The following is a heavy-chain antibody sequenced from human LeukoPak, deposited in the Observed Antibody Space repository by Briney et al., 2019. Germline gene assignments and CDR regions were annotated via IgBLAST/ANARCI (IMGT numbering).Heavy chain of an antibody. CDR2: ISSSSSYI. CDR1: GFTFSSYS. D-gene: IGHD3-10*01. J-gene: IGHJ3*02. Sequence: GGSLRLSCAASGFTFSSYSMNWVRQAPGKGLEWVSSISSSSSYIYYADSVKGRFTISRDNAKNSLYLQMNSLRAEDTAVYYCARDLRHYYALGAFDIWGQGTMVTVSS. CDR3: ARDLRHYYALGAFDI. V-gene: IGHV3-21*01.